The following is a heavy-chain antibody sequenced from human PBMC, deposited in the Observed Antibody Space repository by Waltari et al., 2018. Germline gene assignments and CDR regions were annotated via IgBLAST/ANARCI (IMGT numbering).Heavy chain of an antibody. Sequence: LQLQESGPGLVKPSEPLSLTCSVSGDPISSKTYSWAWIRQPPGEGLEWIATMTYGGNPFYKPSLKSRITLSMDTSKNQFSLVLTSVTAADTAVYYCARRSRDSSGHFYSDYWGQGTLVTVSS. CDR2: MTYGGNP. J-gene: IGHJ4*02. CDR1: GDPISSKTYS. CDR3: ARRSRDSSGHFYSDY. V-gene: IGHV4-39*01. D-gene: IGHD3-22*01.